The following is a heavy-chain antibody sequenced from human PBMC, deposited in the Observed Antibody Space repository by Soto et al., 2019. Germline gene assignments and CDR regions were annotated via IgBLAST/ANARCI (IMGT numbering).Heavy chain of an antibody. D-gene: IGHD6-13*01. CDR3: AREGIAAAGTYRKAFDI. Sequence: QVQLVQSGAEVKKPGASVKVSCKASGYTFTSYAMHWVCQAPGQRLEWMGWINAGNGNTKYSQKFQGRVTITRDTSASTAYMELSSLRSEDTAVYYCAREGIAAAGTYRKAFDIWGQGTMVTVSS. V-gene: IGHV1-3*01. CDR2: INAGNGNT. CDR1: GYTFTSYA. J-gene: IGHJ3*02.